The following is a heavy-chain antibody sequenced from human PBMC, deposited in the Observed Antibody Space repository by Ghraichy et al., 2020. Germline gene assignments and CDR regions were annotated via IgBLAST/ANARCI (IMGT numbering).Heavy chain of an antibody. J-gene: IGHJ4*02. Sequence: GGSLRLSCAASGFTFSSYAMSWVRQAPGKGLEWVSAISGSGGSPYSADSVKGRFTISRDNPKNTLYLQMNSLRAEDTAVYYCATRWADPDYWGQGTLVTVSS. CDR2: ISGSGGSP. D-gene: IGHD4-23*01. CDR1: GFTFSSYA. V-gene: IGHV3-23*01. CDR3: ATRWADPDY.